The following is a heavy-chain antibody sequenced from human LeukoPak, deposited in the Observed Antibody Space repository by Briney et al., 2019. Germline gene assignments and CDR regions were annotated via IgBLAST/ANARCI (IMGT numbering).Heavy chain of an antibody. D-gene: IGHD1-26*01. CDR2: IKQDGSEK. V-gene: IGHV3-7*01. CDR1: GFTFSRYW. Sequence: GGSLRLSCAASGFTFSRYWMSWVRQAPGKGLEWVANIKQDGSEKYYADSVKGRFTISRDNAKNSLYLQMNSLRAEDTAIYYCATKMLNSDQSKYRHFDFWGLGTLVTVSS. J-gene: IGHJ4*02. CDR3: ATKMLNSDQSKYRHFDF.